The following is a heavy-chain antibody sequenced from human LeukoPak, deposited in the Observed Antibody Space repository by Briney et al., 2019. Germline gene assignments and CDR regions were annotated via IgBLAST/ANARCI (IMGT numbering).Heavy chain of an antibody. V-gene: IGHV1-2*02. CDR1: GGTFSSYA. CDR3: ASRNYYDSSDYHFDY. D-gene: IGHD3-22*01. CDR2: INPNSGGT. Sequence: ASVKVSCKASGGTFSSYAISWVRQAPGQGLEWMGWINPNSGGTNYAQKFQGRVTMTRDTSISTAYMELSSLKSEDTAVYYCASRNYYDSSDYHFDYWGQGTLVAVSS. J-gene: IGHJ4*02.